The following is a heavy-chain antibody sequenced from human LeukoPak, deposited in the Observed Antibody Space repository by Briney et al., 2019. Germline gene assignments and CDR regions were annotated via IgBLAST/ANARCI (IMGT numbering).Heavy chain of an antibody. CDR1: GFTFSDYY. CDR3: ARDSRSGSYRRRHYYYYYGMDV. CDR2: ISSSGSTI. J-gene: IGHJ6*02. V-gene: IGHV3-11*01. D-gene: IGHD3-10*01. Sequence: GGSLRLSCAASGFTFSDYYMSWIRQAPGKGLEWVSYISSSGSTIYYADSVKGRFTISRDNPKNSLYLQMNSLRAEDTAVYYCARDSRSGSYRRRHYYYYYGMDVWGQGTTVTVSS.